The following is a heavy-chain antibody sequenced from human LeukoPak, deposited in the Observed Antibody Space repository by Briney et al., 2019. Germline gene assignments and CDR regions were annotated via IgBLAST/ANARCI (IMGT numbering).Heavy chain of an antibody. V-gene: IGHV3-23*01. Sequence: PGGTLRLSCAASGFTFSSYGMTWVRQAPGKGLEWVSGISGSGGSTYYADSVKGRFTISRDNSKNTQYLQMNSLRAEDTAVYYCAKGSKNWYSGRLGEFDYWGQGTLVTVSS. CDR2: ISGSGGST. J-gene: IGHJ4*02. CDR3: AKGSKNWYSGRLGEFDY. CDR1: GFTFSSYG. D-gene: IGHD1-26*01.